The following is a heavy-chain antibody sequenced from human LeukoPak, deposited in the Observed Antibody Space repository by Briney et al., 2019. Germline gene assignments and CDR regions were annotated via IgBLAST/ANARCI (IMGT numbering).Heavy chain of an antibody. CDR2: ISSSRSTI. Sequence: GGSLRLSCAASGFTFSSYSMNWVRQAPGKGLEWLSFISSSRSTIYYTDSVKGRFTISRDNAKNSLYLQMNDLRAEDTAVYYCARGVRGYYDSSGYFPFLDHWGQGTLVTVSS. CDR1: GFTFSSYS. D-gene: IGHD3-22*01. CDR3: ARGVRGYYDSSGYFPFLDH. J-gene: IGHJ5*02. V-gene: IGHV3-48*01.